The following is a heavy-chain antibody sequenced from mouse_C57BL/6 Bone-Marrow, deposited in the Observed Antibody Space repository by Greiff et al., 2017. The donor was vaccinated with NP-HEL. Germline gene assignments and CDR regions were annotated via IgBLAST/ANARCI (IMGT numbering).Heavy chain of an antibody. CDR3: ARPYDYGSSYWAMDY. CDR1: GFTFSDYG. V-gene: IGHV5-17*01. CDR2: ISSGSSTI. J-gene: IGHJ4*01. Sequence: EVKLMESGGGLVKPGGSLKLSCAAFGFTFSDYGMHWVRQAPEKGLEWVAYISSGSSTIYYADTVKGRFTISSDNAKNTLFLQMTRLRSEDTAMDYCARPYDYGSSYWAMDYWGQGTSVTVSS. D-gene: IGHD1-1*01.